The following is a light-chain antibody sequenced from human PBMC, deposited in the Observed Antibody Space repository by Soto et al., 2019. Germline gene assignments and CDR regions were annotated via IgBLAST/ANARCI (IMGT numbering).Light chain of an antibody. J-gene: IGKJ4*01. CDR2: WAS. Sequence: DIVMTQSPDSLAVSLGERATINCKSSQSVLYSSNNKNYLTWYQQKPGQPPKLLIYWASTRESGVPDRFSGSGSGTDFTLTISSLQAEDVAVYYCQQYYSTVRPFVGGTKVEIK. CDR3: QQYYSTVRP. CDR1: QSVLYSSNNKNY. V-gene: IGKV4-1*01.